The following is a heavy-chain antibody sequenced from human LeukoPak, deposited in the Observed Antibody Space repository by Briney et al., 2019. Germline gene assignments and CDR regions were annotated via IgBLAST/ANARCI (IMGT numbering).Heavy chain of an antibody. CDR3: ARGVRGGVVYYYYMDV. J-gene: IGHJ6*03. CDR2: MNPNSGNT. D-gene: IGHD2-15*01. CDR1: GYTFTSYD. Sequence: GASVKVSCKASGYTFTSYDINWVRQATGQGLEWMGWMNPNSGNTGYAQKFQGRVTMTRNTSISTAYMELSSLRSEDTAVYYCARGVRGGVVYYYYMDVWGKGTTVTVSS. V-gene: IGHV1-8*01.